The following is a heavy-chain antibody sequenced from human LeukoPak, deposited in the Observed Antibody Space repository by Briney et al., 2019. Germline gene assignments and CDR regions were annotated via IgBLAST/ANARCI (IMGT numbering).Heavy chain of an antibody. CDR1: GYSISSGYY. CDR3: ARHPYCSGGSCYYVVWFDP. CDR2: IYYSGST. J-gene: IGHJ5*02. D-gene: IGHD2-15*01. V-gene: IGHV4-38-2*01. Sequence: PSETLSLTCAVSGYSISSGYYWGWIRQPPGKGLEWIGSIYYSGSTYYNPSLKSRVTISVDTSKNQFSLKLSSVTAADTAVYYCARHPYCSGGSCYYVVWFDPWGQGTLVTVSS.